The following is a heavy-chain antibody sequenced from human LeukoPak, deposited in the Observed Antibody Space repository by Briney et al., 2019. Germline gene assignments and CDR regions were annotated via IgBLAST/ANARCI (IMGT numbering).Heavy chain of an antibody. V-gene: IGHV3-30*02. J-gene: IGHJ4*02. CDR2: IRYDGSNK. D-gene: IGHD6-19*01. Sequence: GGSLRLSCAASGFTFSSYGMHWVRQAPGKGLEWVAFIRYDGSNKYYADSVKGRFTISRDNSKNTLYLQMNSLRAEDTAVYYCAKDTTSGWFHYFDYWGQGTLVTVSS. CDR1: GFTFSSYG. CDR3: AKDTTSGWFHYFDY.